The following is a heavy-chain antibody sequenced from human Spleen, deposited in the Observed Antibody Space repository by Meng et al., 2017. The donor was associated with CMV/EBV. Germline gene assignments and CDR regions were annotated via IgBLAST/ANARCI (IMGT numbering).Heavy chain of an antibody. V-gene: IGHV1-2*02. D-gene: IGHD2-2*01. Sequence: SYYTFTGYYIHWLRQAPRSVLEWMGWINPSSGDTKYAQRFQGRVTMTRDTSISTAYMELSRLTSDDTTIYYCARSYDIVVDNNFFDPWGQGSLVTVSS. J-gene: IGHJ5*02. CDR1: YYTFTGYY. CDR2: INPSSGDT. CDR3: ARSYDIVVDNNFFDP.